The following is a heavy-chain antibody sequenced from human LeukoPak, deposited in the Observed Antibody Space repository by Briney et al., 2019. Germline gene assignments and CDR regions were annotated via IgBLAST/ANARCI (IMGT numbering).Heavy chain of an antibody. V-gene: IGHV3-20*04. CDR3: ARDRGSYFSYGMDV. CDR1: GFTFNDYG. Sequence: GGSLRLSCAASGFTFNDYGMSWVRQAPGKGLEWVSGINWNGDRTGYADSEKGRFTISRDNAKNSLYLQMNSLRAEDTALYYCARDRGSYFSYGMDVWGQGTTVPVSS. CDR2: INWNGDRT. J-gene: IGHJ6*02. D-gene: IGHD1-26*01.